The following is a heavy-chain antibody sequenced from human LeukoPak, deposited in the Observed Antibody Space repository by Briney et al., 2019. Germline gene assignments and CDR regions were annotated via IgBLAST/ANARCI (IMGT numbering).Heavy chain of an antibody. D-gene: IGHD4-17*01. Sequence: ASVKVSCKASGYTFTSYGISGVRQAPGQGLEWMGWISAYNGNTNYAQKLQGRVTMNKDTSTSTAYMERRSLRSDDTAVYYCARASGDYVDAFDIWGQGTMVTVSS. J-gene: IGHJ3*02. CDR2: ISAYNGNT. CDR3: ARASGDYVDAFDI. V-gene: IGHV1-18*01. CDR1: GYTFTSYG.